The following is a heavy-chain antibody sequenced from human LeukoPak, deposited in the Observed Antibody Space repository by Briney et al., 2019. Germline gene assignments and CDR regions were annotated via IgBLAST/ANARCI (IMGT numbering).Heavy chain of an antibody. CDR2: IFPSGGEI. Sequence: GGSLRLSCEASGFTFSTFAMIWVRQPPGKGLEWVSSIFPSGGEIHYADSVRGRFTIPRDNSKSTLSLQMNSLRAEDTAIYYCATYRQVLIPFESWGQGTLVTVSS. J-gene: IGHJ4*02. CDR3: ATYRQVLIPFES. V-gene: IGHV3-23*01. CDR1: GFTFSTFA. D-gene: IGHD2-8*02.